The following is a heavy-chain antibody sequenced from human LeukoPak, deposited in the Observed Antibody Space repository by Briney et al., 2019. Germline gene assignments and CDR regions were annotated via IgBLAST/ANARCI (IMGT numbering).Heavy chain of an antibody. CDR2: IYYSGTA. D-gene: IGHD2-15*01. V-gene: IGHV4-31*03. Sequence: PSETLSLTCTVSGGSINSGDYYWSWIRQHPGKGLEWIGYIYYSGTAYYNPSLKSRVTISVDTSKNQFSLKLSSVTAADTAVYYCARDARRVTSALLGNWFDPWGQGTLVTVSS. CDR1: GGSINSGDYY. CDR3: ARDARRVTSALLGNWFDP. J-gene: IGHJ5*02.